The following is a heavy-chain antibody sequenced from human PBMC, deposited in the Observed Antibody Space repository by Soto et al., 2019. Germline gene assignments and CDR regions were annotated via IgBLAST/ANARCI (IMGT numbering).Heavy chain of an antibody. J-gene: IGHJ6*02. D-gene: IGHD3-22*01. CDR3: ARVRRITMKGGMDV. V-gene: IGHV1-18*04. Sequence: ASVKVSCKASGYTFTSHGISWVRQAPGQGLEWMGWISAYNGNTNYAQKLQGRVTMTTDTSTSTAYMELRSLRSDDTAVYYCARVRRITMKGGMDVWGQGTTVTVSS. CDR1: GYTFTSHG. CDR2: ISAYNGNT.